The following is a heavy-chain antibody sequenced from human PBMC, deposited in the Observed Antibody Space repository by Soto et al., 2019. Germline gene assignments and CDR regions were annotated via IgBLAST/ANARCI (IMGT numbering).Heavy chain of an antibody. V-gene: IGHV3-30*18. CDR3: AKDINDWIVVVVAAGDAFDI. J-gene: IGHJ3*02. CDR2: ISYDGSNK. CDR1: GFTFSSYG. D-gene: IGHD2-15*01. Sequence: GGSLRLSCAASGFTFSSYGMHWVRQAPGKGLEWVAVISYDGSNKYYADSVKGRFTISRDNSKNTLYLQMNSLRAEDTAVYYCAKDINDWIVVVVAAGDAFDIWGQGTMVTVSS.